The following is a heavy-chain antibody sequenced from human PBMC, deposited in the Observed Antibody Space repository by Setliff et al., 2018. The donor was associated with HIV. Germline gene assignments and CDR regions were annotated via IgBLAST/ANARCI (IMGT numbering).Heavy chain of an antibody. Sequence: GASVKVSCKASGYTFNNYGISWVRQAPGQGLEWMGGIIPIFGTPHYAQKFQGRVTITTDESTNTVYMELYSLTSEDTAIYYCASSAGAVPTTAPYGDYYYYFYMDVWGKGTTVTVSS. CDR3: ASSAGAVPTTAPYGDYYYYFYMDV. V-gene: IGHV1-69*05. J-gene: IGHJ6*03. CDR2: IIPIFGTP. CDR1: GYTFNNYG. D-gene: IGHD1-1*01.